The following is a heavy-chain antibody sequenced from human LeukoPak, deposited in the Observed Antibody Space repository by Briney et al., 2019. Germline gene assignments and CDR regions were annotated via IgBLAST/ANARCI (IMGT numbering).Heavy chain of an antibody. Sequence: PGGSLRLPCAASGFTFSSYEMKWVRQAPGKGLEWVSSISSSGNTIYYADSVKGRFTISRDNAKNSLYLQMNSLRAEDTAVYYCASLRGYHFDYWGQGTLVTVSS. J-gene: IGHJ4*02. V-gene: IGHV3-48*03. D-gene: IGHD5-18*01. CDR1: GFTFSSYE. CDR3: ASLRGYHFDY. CDR2: ISSSGNTI.